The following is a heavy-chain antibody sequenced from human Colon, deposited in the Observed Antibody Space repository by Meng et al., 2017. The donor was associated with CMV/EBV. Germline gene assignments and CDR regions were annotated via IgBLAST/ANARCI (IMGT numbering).Heavy chain of an antibody. CDR3: AREVEGVSGRYIDY. J-gene: IGHJ4*02. V-gene: IGHV1-2*06. CDR1: GYTFTGYY. Sequence: KPSGYTFTGYYMHWVRQAPGQGLEWMGRINPNGGGTNYPQKFQGRVTVTRDTSISTAYMELSRLTSDDTAIYYCAREVEGVSGRYIDYWGQGTLVTVSS. D-gene: IGHD6-25*01. CDR2: INPNGGGT.